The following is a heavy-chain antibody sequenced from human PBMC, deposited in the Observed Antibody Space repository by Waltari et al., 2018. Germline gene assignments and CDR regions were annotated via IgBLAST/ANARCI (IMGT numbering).Heavy chain of an antibody. Sequence: QVQLVESGGGVVQPGRSLRLSCAASGFTFSSYGMHWVRQAPGKGLEWVAVISYDGSNKYYADSVKGRFTISRDNSKNTLYLQMNSLRAEDTAVYYCAKDRVAAAGTWRYYYYYYMDVWGKGTTVTVSS. CDR3: AKDRVAAAGTWRYYYYYYMDV. V-gene: IGHV3-30*18. CDR1: GFTFSSYG. J-gene: IGHJ6*03. CDR2: ISYDGSNK. D-gene: IGHD6-13*01.